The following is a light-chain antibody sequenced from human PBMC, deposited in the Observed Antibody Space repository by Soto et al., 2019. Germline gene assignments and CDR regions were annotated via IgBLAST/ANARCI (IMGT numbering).Light chain of an antibody. V-gene: IGLV1-40*01. CDR1: SSNIGAGYD. CDR2: GNS. Sequence: QAVVTQPPSVSGAPGQRVTISCTGSSSNIGAGYDVHWYQQLPGTAPKILIYGNSNRPSGVPDRFSGSKSGTSASLAITGLQAEDEADYYCQSYDSSLSVVFVGGTKLTVL. J-gene: IGLJ2*01. CDR3: QSYDSSLSVV.